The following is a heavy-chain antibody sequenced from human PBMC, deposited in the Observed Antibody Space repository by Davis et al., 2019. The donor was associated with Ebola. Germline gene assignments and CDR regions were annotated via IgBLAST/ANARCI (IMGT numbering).Heavy chain of an antibody. CDR3: ARQGWSGYSLRHWLDP. D-gene: IGHD3-3*01. V-gene: IGHV4-39*01. CDR1: GGSTTSSSSY. CDR2: TYYSGIT. J-gene: IGHJ5*02. Sequence: SETLSLTCIVSGGSTTSSSSYCGWIRQPPRKGLEWIGSTYYSGITYYNPSLKSRVTISVDTSKNQFSLELRSVTAADTAVYYCARQGWSGYSLRHWLDPWGRGTLVTVSS.